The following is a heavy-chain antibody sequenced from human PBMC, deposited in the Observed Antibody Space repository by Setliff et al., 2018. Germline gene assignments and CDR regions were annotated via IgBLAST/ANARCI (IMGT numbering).Heavy chain of an antibody. J-gene: IGHJ6*02. D-gene: IGHD3-3*01. CDR1: GYTFTSYD. CDR2: FDPEDGET. V-gene: IGHV1-24*01. CDR3: ARGSSITIFGVVLKYYYGMDV. Sequence: ASVKVSCKASGYTFTSYDINWVRQATGQGLEWMGGFDPEDGETIYAQKFQGRVTMTEDTSTDTAYMELSSLRSEDTAVYYCARGSSITIFGVVLKYYYGMDVWGQGTTVTVS.